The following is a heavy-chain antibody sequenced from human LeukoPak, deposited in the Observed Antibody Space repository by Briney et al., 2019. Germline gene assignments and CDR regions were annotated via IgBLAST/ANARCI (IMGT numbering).Heavy chain of an antibody. D-gene: IGHD1-20*01. V-gene: IGHV1-46*01. CDR2: INPSGGST. J-gene: IGHJ3*02. Sequence: ASVKVSCQASGYTFTSHYMHWVRQAPGQGLEWMGIINPSGGSTSYVQKFQGRVTMTRDMSTSTVYMELSSLRSEDTAVYYCARDYNWNGHDAFDIWGQGTMVTVSS. CDR3: ARDYNWNGHDAFDI. CDR1: GYTFTSHY.